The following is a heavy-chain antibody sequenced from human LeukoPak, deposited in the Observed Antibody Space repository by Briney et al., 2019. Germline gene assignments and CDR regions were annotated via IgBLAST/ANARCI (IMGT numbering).Heavy chain of an antibody. CDR3: AREGVTHNWFDP. J-gene: IGHJ5*02. D-gene: IGHD4-23*01. CDR1: GGSISTYY. V-gene: IGHV4-59*01. Sequence: SETLSLTCTVSGGSISTYYWSWIRQPPGKGLEWIGYIYYSGSTNHKPSLKSRVTMSVDTSKNQFSLKLSSVTAADTAVYYCAREGVTHNWFDPWGQGTLVTVSS. CDR2: IYYSGST.